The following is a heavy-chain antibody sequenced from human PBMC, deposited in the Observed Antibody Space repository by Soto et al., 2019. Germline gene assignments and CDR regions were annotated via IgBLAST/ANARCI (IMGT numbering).Heavy chain of an antibody. D-gene: IGHD2-21*02. CDR2: IYYIGTT. CDR3: ATFVVPASRPTDFEF. CDR1: GGSISTSNYY. J-gene: IGHJ4*02. Sequence: SETLSLPGTVSGGSISTSNYYWGWVRQPPGKGLDWIGNIYYIGTTYYNPSLKSRVTISVDTSKNQFSLKLNSVTAADTAVYYCATFVVPASRPTDFEFWGPVILVTVCS. V-gene: IGHV4-39*01.